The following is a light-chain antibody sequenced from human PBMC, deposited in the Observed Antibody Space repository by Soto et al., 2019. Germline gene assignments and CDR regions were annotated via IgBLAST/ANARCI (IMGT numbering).Light chain of an antibody. CDR3: NSYGSTSTRDV. CDR1: SSDVGGYNY. CDR2: EVG. Sequence: QSVLTQPASVSGSPGQSITISCTGTSSDVGGYNYVSWYQQHPGKAPKLMIYEVGNRPSGVSNRFSGSKSGNTASLTISGLQAEDEADYFCNSYGSTSTRDVFGTGTKLTVL. V-gene: IGLV2-14*01. J-gene: IGLJ1*01.